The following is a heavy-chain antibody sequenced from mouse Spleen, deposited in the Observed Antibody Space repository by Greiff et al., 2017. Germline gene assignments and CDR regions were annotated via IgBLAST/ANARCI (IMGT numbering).Heavy chain of an antibody. V-gene: IGHV1-64*01. CDR1: GYTFTSYW. Sequence: QVQLQQSGAELVKPGASVKLSCKASGYTFTSYWMHWVKQRPGQGLEWIGMIHPNSGSTNYNEKFKSKATLTVDKSSSTAYMQLSSLTSEDSAVYYCASRTGYYFDYWGQGTTLTVSS. J-gene: IGHJ2*01. CDR2: IHPNSGST. D-gene: IGHD4-1*01. CDR3: ASRTGYYFDY.